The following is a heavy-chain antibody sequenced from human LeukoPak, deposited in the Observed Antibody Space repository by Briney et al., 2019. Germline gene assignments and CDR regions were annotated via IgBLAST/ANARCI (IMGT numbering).Heavy chain of an antibody. V-gene: IGHV4-34*01. CDR2: INHSGST. J-gene: IGHJ4*02. CDR3: ARARHYDLWSGYYGRNYFDY. CDR1: GGSFSGYY. Sequence: SETLSLTCAVYGGSFSGYYWSWIRQPPGEGLEWIGEINHSGSTNYNPSLKSRVTISVDTSKNQFSLKLSSVTAADTAVYYCARARHYDLWSGYYGRNYFDYWGQGTLVTVSS. D-gene: IGHD3-3*01.